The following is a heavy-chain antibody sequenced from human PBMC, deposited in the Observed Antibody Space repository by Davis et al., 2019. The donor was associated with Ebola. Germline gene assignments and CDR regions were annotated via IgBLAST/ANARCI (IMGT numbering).Heavy chain of an antibody. CDR1: GGSVSSGSYY. V-gene: IGHV4-61*01. CDR3: ARGRERITIFGVVIWGFDP. J-gene: IGHJ5*02. CDR2: INHSGST. Sequence: GSLRLSCTVSGGSVSSGSYYWSWIRQPPGKGLEWIGEINHSGSTNYNPSLKSRVTISVDTSKNQFSLKLVSVTAADTAVYYCARGRERITIFGVVIWGFDPWGQGTLVTVSS. D-gene: IGHD3-3*01.